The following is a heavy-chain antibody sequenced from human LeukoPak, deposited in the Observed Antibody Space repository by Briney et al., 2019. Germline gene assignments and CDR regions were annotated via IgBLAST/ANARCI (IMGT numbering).Heavy chain of an antibody. V-gene: IGHV3-23*01. Sequence: GGSLRLSCAASRFTFSSYAMSWVRQAPGKGLEWVSAISGSGGSTYYADSVKGRFTISRDNSKNTLYLQMNSLRAEDTAVYYCAKTSGSRDAFDIWGQGTMVTVSS. CDR2: ISGSGGST. CDR3: AKTSGSRDAFDI. CDR1: RFTFSSYA. J-gene: IGHJ3*02.